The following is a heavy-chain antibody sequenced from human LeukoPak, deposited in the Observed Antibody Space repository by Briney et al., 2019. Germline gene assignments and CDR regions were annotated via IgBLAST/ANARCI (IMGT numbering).Heavy chain of an antibody. D-gene: IGHD2-2*01. CDR1: GFTFSSYS. CDR3: ARSPGGIVVVPAASDY. CDR2: ISSSSSTI. J-gene: IGHJ4*02. V-gene: IGHV3-48*01. Sequence: GGSLRLSCAASGFTFSSYSMNWVRQAPGKGLEWVSYISSSSSTIYYADSVKGRFTISRDNAKNSLYLQMNSLRAEDTAVYYCARSPGGIVVVPAASDYWGQGTLVTVSS.